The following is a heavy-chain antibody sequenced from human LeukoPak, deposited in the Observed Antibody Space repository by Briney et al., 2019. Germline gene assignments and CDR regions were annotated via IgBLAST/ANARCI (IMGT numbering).Heavy chain of an antibody. J-gene: IGHJ6*02. V-gene: IGHV3-74*01. D-gene: IGHD6-13*01. CDR3: ARDYSSSWYAGYYYYGMDV. Sequence: GGSLRLSCAASGFTFSSYWMHWVRQAPGKGLVWVSRINSDGSSTSYADSVKGRFTISRDNSKNTLYLQMNSLRAEDTAVYYCARDYSSSWYAGYYYYGMDVWGQGTTVTVSS. CDR2: INSDGSST. CDR1: GFTFSSYW.